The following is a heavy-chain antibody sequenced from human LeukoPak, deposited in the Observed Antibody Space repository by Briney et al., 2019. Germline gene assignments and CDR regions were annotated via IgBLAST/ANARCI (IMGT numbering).Heavy chain of an antibody. D-gene: IGHD3-22*01. J-gene: IGHJ4*02. V-gene: IGHV3-21*01. CDR1: GFTFSSYS. CDR3: ARDLNWYDSSGPDTFDY. Sequence: GGSLRLSCAASGFTFSSYSMNWVRQAPGKGLEWVSSISSSSSYIYYADSVKGRFTIPRDNAKNSLYLQMNSLRAEDTAVYYCARDLNWYDSSGPDTFDYWGQGTLVTVSS. CDR2: ISSSSSYI.